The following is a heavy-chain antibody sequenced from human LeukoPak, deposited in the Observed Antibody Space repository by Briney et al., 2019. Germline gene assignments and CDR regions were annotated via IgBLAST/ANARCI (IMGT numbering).Heavy chain of an antibody. J-gene: IGHJ5*02. CDR2: ISAYNGNT. CDR3: ARNSNYDFWSGRNWFDP. V-gene: IGHV1-18*01. Sequence: ASVKVSCKASGYTFTSYGISWVRQAPGQGLEWMGWISAYNGNTNYAQKLQGRVTMTTDTSTSTAYMELRSLGSDDTAVYYCARNSNYDFWSGRNWFDPWGQGTLVTVSS. CDR1: GYTFTSYG. D-gene: IGHD3-3*01.